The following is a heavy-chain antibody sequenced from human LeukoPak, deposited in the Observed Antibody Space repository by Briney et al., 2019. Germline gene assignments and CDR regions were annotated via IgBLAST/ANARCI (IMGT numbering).Heavy chain of an antibody. D-gene: IGHD1-26*01. CDR2: IYHSGST. J-gene: IGHJ6*02. CDR1: GGSISSSNW. V-gene: IGHV4-4*02. CDR3: ARGSGSHSGPYYYGTDV. Sequence: SGTLSLTCAVSGGSISSSNWWSWVRQPPGKGLEWIGEIYHSGSTNYNPSLKSRVTISVDKSKNQFSLKLSSVTAADTAVYYCARGSGSHSGPYYYGTDVWGQGTTVTVSS.